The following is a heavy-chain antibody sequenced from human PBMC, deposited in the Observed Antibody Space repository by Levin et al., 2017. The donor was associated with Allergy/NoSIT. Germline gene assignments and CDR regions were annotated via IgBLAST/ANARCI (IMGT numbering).Heavy chain of an antibody. CDR2: IYYSGST. CDR3: ARDGDHSSGWLRRGQPTGAFDY. J-gene: IGHJ4*02. V-gene: IGHV4-59*01. Sequence: PGGSLRLSCTVSGGSISSYYWSWIRQPPGKGLEWIGYIYYSGSTNYNPSLKSRVTISVDTSKNQFSLKLSSVTAADTAVYYCARDGDHSSGWLRRGQPTGAFDYWGQGTLVTVSS. D-gene: IGHD6-19*01. CDR1: GGSISSYY.